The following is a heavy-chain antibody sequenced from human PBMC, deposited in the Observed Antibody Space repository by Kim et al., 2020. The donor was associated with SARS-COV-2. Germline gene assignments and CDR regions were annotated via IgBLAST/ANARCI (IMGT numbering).Heavy chain of an antibody. Sequence: SETLSLTCTVSGGSISSYYWSWIRQPAGKGLEWIGRIYTSGSTNYNPSLKSRVTMSVDTSKNQFSLKLSSVTAADTAVYYCARDRSRPRDIVLMGRFDPWGQGTLVTVSS. CDR1: GGSISSYY. V-gene: IGHV4-4*07. D-gene: IGHD2-8*01. J-gene: IGHJ5*02. CDR3: ARDRSRPRDIVLMGRFDP. CDR2: IYTSGST.